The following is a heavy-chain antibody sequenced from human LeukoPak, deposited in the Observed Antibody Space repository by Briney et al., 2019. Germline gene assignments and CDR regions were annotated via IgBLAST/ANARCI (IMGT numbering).Heavy chain of an antibody. Sequence: GGSLRLSCAASGFDVSFNYVGWVRQAPGKGLEWVSVIHTGGTTHYADSVKGRFTIPKDTSNNTVYLQMNSVRAEDTAKYYCARVWFGYFFQWGQGALVTVSS. CDR2: IHTGGTT. J-gene: IGHJ4*02. CDR1: GFDVSFNY. D-gene: IGHD3-10*01. CDR3: ARVWFGYFFQ. V-gene: IGHV3-53*01.